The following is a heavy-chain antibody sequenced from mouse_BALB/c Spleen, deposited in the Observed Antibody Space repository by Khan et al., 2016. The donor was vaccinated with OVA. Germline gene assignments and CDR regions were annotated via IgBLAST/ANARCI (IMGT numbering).Heavy chain of an antibody. CDR1: GFTFTDYY. CDR2: IANKADGYKT. J-gene: IGHJ2*01. D-gene: IGHD4-1*02. Sequence: EVELVESGGGLVQPGGSLRLSCATSGFTFTDYYMTWVRQPPGEALEWLGFIANKADGYKTEYSASVKGRFTFSRDTSQNILYLQMTTLRPEDSGTYYSARDQVGSYLDYWGQGTTLTVSS. CDR3: ARDQVGSYLDY. V-gene: IGHV7-3*02.